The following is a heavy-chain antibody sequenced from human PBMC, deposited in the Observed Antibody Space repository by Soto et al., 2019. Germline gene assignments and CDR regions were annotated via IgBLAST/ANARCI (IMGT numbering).Heavy chain of an antibody. D-gene: IGHD2-15*01. V-gene: IGHV4-34*02. Sequence: QVQLRQWSEGLLKPSETLSLTCAVYGGSFSGYYWSWIRQPPGKGLEWIGEIDHSGITNYSPSHKSRVTISVDTSKNHFSLKIDSVTAADTAVYFCARGQWSDRFLNWGQGTLLAVSS. CDR3: ARGQWSDRFLN. J-gene: IGHJ4*02. CDR2: IDHSGIT. CDR1: GGSFSGYY.